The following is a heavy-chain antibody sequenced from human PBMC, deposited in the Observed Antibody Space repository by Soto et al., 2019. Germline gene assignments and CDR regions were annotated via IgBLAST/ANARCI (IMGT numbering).Heavy chain of an antibody. V-gene: IGHV4-61*01. CDR2: IYYSGST. J-gene: IGHJ6*02. CDR1: GGSVSSGSYY. Sequence: SETLSLTCTVSGGSVSSGSYYWSWIRQPPGKGLEWIGYIYYSGSTNYKPSLKSRVTISVDTSKNQFSLKLSSVTAADTAVYYCARDRYYGMDVWGQGTTVTVSS. CDR3: ARDRYYGMDV.